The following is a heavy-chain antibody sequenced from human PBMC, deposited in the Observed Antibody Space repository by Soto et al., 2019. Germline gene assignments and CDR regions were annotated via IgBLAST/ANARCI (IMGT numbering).Heavy chain of an antibody. Sequence: SETLSLTCTVSGGSMSSNYWTWIRQSPGKGLEWIGYIYYTGSTKYNPSLQSRVTISLDTSKNQFSLRLTSVTSADTAVYYCERGGSYGDFFDYWGQGAQVTVSS. D-gene: IGHD4-17*01. CDR2: IYYTGST. V-gene: IGHV4-59*01. J-gene: IGHJ4*02. CDR3: ERGGSYGDFFDY. CDR1: GGSMSSNY.